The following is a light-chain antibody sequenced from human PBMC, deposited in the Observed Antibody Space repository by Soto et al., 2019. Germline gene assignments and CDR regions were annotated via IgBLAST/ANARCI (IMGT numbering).Light chain of an antibody. CDR1: QSVSSTY. J-gene: IGKJ1*01. V-gene: IGKV3-20*01. CDR2: ATS. Sequence: EILLTQSPATLSLSPGERATLSCRASQSVSSTYLAWYQQKLGQAPRLLIYATSTRATGIPDRFIGSGSGTDFTLTISRLEPEDFAVYYCQQHSSSPLTFGLGTKVEIK. CDR3: QQHSSSPLT.